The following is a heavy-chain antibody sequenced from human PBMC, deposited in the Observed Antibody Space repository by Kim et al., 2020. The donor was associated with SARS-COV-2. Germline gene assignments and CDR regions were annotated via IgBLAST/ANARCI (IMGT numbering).Heavy chain of an antibody. J-gene: IGHJ6*02. CDR3: AKAYDIMTGRHYYGMDV. D-gene: IGHD3-9*01. V-gene: IGHV3-30*18. CDR2: ISYDGSNK. Sequence: GGSLRLSCAASGFTFSSYGMHWVRQAPGKGLEWVAVISYDGSNKYYADSVKGRFTISRDNSKNTLYLQMNSLRAKDTAVYYFAKAYDIMTGRHYYGMDVWCRETTATVSS. CDR1: GFTFSSYG.